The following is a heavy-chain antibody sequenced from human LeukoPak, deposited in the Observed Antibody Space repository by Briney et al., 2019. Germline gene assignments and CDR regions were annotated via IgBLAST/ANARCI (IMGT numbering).Heavy chain of an antibody. CDR1: GYILSTYG. J-gene: IGHJ4*02. CDR2: TSAYNGDT. CDR3: ARDLTPPPATGTGGVFDY. V-gene: IGHV1-18*01. Sequence: ASVTVSCTASGYILSTYGINWVRHAPGHRLESMGWTSAYNGDTNYAQNVQDRVTMTTDTSTNTAYMELRSLRSDDTAVYYCARDLTPPPATGTGGVFDYWGQGTLVTVSS. D-gene: IGHD6-13*01.